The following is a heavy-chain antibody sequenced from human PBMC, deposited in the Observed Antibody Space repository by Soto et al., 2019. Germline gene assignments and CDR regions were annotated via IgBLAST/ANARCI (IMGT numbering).Heavy chain of an antibody. D-gene: IGHD3-10*01. CDR1: GFTFSSYA. CDR3: ARNSKPLLWFGELLDY. CDR2: ISYDGSNK. J-gene: IGHJ4*02. V-gene: IGHV3-30-3*01. Sequence: GGSLRLSCAASGFTFSSYAMHWVRQAPGKGLEWVAVISYDGSNKYYAGSVKGRFTISRDNSKNTLYLQMNSLRAEDTAVYYCARNSKPLLWFGELLDYWGQGTLVTVSS.